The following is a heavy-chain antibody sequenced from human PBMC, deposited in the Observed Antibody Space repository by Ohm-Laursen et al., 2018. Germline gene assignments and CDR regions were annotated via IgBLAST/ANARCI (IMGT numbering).Heavy chain of an antibody. CDR1: GGSISSYY. D-gene: IGHD6-13*01. Sequence: SDTLSLTCTVSGGSISSYYWSWIRQPPGRGLEWIGNVYYSGSTNYNPSLKSRVTISVDTSKNQFSLNLSSVTAADTAVYYCARRAGSPYWYFDLWGRATLVTVSS. V-gene: IGHV4-59*08. J-gene: IGHJ2*01. CDR2: VYYSGST. CDR3: ARRAGSPYWYFDL.